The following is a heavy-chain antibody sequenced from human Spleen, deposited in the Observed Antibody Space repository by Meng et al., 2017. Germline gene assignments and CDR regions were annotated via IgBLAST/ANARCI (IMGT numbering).Heavy chain of an antibody. Sequence: GGSLRLSCAASGFTFSSYGMHWVRQAPGKGLEWVAVIWYDGSNKYYADSVKGRFTISRDNSKNTLYLQMNSLRPEDTAVYYCARDHRSGYHNYYYNYGLDVWGQGTTVTVSS. CDR2: IWYDGSNK. CDR1: GFTFSSYG. J-gene: IGHJ6*02. CDR3: ARDHRSGYHNYYYNYGLDV. V-gene: IGHV3-33*01. D-gene: IGHD3-3*01.